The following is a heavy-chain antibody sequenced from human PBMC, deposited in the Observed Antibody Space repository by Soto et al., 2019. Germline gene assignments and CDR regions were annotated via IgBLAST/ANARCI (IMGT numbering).Heavy chain of an antibody. CDR2: INGDGSRT. CDR1: GFTFSSYW. J-gene: IGHJ6*03. V-gene: IGHV3-74*01. Sequence: GSLRLSCAASGFTFSSYWMHWVRQAPGEGLIWVSRINGDGSRTTYGDSVKGRFTISRDNARNTVYLQMNGLSAEDTAIYYCARIGTGYYYMDVWGKGT. CDR3: ARIGTGYYYMDV. D-gene: IGHD1-1*01.